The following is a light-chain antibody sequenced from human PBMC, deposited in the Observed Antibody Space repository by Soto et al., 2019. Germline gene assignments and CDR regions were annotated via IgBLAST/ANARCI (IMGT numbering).Light chain of an antibody. CDR3: QSYDSNSVV. Sequence: NFMLTQPHSVSGSPGKTVTISCTRNSGSIVSNYVQWYQQRPGSAPTTVIYVDNQRPSGVPDRFSGSIDSSSNSASLTISGLKTEDEADFYCQSYDSNSVVFGGGTKLTVL. CDR2: VDN. V-gene: IGLV6-57*04. CDR1: SGSIVSNY. J-gene: IGLJ2*01.